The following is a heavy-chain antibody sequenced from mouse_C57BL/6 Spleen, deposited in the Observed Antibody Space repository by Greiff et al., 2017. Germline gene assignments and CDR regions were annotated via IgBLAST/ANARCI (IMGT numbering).Heavy chain of an antibody. V-gene: IGHV1-76*01. CDR1: GYTFTDYY. Sequence: VMLVESGAELVRPGASVKLSCKASGYTFTDYYINWVKQRPGQGLEWIARIYPGSGNTYYNEKFKGKATLTAEKSSSTAYMQLSSLTSEDSAVYFCARGGSTGYAMDYWGQGTSVTVSS. CDR2: IYPGSGNT. CDR3: ARGGSTGYAMDY. J-gene: IGHJ4*01. D-gene: IGHD1-1*01.